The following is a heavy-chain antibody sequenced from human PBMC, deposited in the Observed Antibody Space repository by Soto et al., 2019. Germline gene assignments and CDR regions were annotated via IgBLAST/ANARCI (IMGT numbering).Heavy chain of an antibody. Sequence: DVQLLESGGGLVQPEGSLRLSCAASGFTFSSYAMGWVRQGPGKGLEWVAVVSIGGSTHYEDSVRGRFTISRDNSKNTLSLQMNSLTAEDTAVYFCAKRRGAGGHFDYWGQGALVTVPS. CDR3: AKRRGAGGHFDY. CDR1: GFTFSSYA. J-gene: IGHJ4*02. D-gene: IGHD2-15*01. CDR2: VSIGGST. V-gene: IGHV3-23*01.